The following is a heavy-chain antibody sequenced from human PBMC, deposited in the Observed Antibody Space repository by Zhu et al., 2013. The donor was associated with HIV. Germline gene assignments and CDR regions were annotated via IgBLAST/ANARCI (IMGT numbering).Heavy chain of an antibody. CDR3: ARGGSYGFRQTIPFDY. D-gene: IGHD5-18*01. CDR1: GYSFTGYY. CDR2: INPNSGGT. J-gene: IGHJ4*02. V-gene: IGHV1-2*04. Sequence: QVQLEQSGAEVKRPGASVKVSCKASGYSFTGYYIHWVRQAPGQGLEWMAWINPNSGGTDYAQKFQGWVTMTRDTSISTAYMELSRLRSDDTAVYYCARGGSYGFRQTIPFDYWGQGTLVTVSS.